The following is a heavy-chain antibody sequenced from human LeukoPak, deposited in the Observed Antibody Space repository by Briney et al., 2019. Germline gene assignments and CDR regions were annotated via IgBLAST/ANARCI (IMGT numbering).Heavy chain of an antibody. CDR3: AKEGVSFLDKPTDWLYS. Sequence: GRSLRLSCAASGFTFSSYGMHWVRQAPGKGLEWVAVISYDGSNKYYADSVKGRFTISRDNSKNTLYLQMNSLRAEDTAVYYCAKEGVSFLDKPTDWLYSWGQGTLVTVSS. CDR1: GFTFSSYG. CDR2: ISYDGSNK. D-gene: IGHD3/OR15-3a*01. V-gene: IGHV3-30*18. J-gene: IGHJ5*01.